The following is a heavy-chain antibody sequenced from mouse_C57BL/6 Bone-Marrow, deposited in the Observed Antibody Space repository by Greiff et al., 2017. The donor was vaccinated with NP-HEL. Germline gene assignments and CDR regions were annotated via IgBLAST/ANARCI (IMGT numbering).Heavy chain of an antibody. D-gene: IGHD2-2*01. J-gene: IGHJ3*01. CDR1: GYTFTDYY. Sequence: VQLQESGAELVRPGASVKLSCKASGYTFTDYYINWVKQRPGQGLEWIARIYPGSGNTYYNEKFKGKATLTAEKSSSTAYMQLSSLTSEDSAVYFCARSGDGYDRVSFAYWGQGTLVTLSA. CDR3: ARSGDGYDRVSFAY. V-gene: IGHV1-76*01. CDR2: IYPGSGNT.